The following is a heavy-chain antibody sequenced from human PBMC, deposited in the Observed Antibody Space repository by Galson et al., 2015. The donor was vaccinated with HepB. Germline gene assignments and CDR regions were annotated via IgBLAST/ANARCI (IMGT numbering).Heavy chain of an antibody. V-gene: IGHV1-3*01. Sequence: SVKVSCKASGYTFTSYAMHWVRQAPGQRLEWMGWINAGNGNTKYSQKFQGRVTITRDTSASTAYMELSSLRSEDTAVYYCARVAIFGVVTDYYYYGMDVWGQGTTVTVSS. D-gene: IGHD3-3*01. CDR1: GYTFTSYA. J-gene: IGHJ6*02. CDR3: ARVAIFGVVTDYYYYGMDV. CDR2: INAGNGNT.